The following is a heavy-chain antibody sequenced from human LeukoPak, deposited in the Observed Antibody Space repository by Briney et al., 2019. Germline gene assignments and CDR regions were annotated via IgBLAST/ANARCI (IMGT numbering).Heavy chain of an antibody. J-gene: IGHJ4*02. CDR2: IIPILGIA. D-gene: IGHD6-19*01. Sequence: GSSVKVSCKASGGTFSSYAISWVRQAPGQGLEWMGRIIPILGIANYAQKFQGRVTITADKSTSTAYMELSSLRSEDTAVYYCASSGGGLSGWYEILDYWGQGTLVTVSS. V-gene: IGHV1-69*04. CDR3: ASSGGGLSGWYEILDY. CDR1: GGTFSSYA.